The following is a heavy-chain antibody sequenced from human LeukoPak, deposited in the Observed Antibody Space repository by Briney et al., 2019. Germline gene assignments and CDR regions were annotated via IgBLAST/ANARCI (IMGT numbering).Heavy chain of an antibody. Sequence: SQTLSLTCAVYGGSFSGYYGSWTSQPPGNGLEWIGEIRHSGSTNYNPSLKSRVTISVDTSKYQFSLKLSSVTAADTAVYYCARGAVAATDYYYYGMDVWGQGTTVTVSS. V-gene: IGHV4-34*01. CDR2: IRHSGST. D-gene: IGHD2-15*01. CDR1: GGSFSGYY. CDR3: ARGAVAATDYYYYGMDV. J-gene: IGHJ6*02.